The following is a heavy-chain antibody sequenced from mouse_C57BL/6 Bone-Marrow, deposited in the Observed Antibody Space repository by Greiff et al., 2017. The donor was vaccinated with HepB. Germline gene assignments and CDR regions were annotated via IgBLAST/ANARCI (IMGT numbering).Heavy chain of an antibody. J-gene: IGHJ2*01. CDR2: FYPGSGSI. CDR3: ARPEGWLFYFDY. D-gene: IGHD1-1*02. CDR1: GYTFTEYT. Sequence: QVQLQQSGAELVKPGASVKLSCKASGYTFTEYTIHWVKQRSGQGLEWIGWFYPGSGSIKYNEKFKDKATLTADKSSITVYMELSSLTSEDSAVYFCARPEGWLFYFDYWGQGTTLTVSS. V-gene: IGHV1-62-2*01.